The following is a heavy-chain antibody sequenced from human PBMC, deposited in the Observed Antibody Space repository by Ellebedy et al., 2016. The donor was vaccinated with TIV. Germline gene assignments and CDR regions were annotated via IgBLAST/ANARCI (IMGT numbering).Heavy chain of an antibody. V-gene: IGHV1-69*13. J-gene: IGHJ6*02. Sequence: AASVKVSCKASGGTFSSYAISWVRQAPGQGLEWMGGIIPIFGTANYAQKFQGRVTITADESTSTAYMELSSLRSEDTAVYYCARELSSPKYSGYDYPEMDVWGQGTTVTVSS. CDR1: GGTFSSYA. CDR3: ARELSSPKYSGYDYPEMDV. CDR2: IIPIFGTA. D-gene: IGHD5-12*01.